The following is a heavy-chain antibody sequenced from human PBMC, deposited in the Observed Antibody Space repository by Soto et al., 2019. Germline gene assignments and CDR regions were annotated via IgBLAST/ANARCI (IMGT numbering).Heavy chain of an antibody. D-gene: IGHD2-8*01. V-gene: IGHV3-53*01. Sequence: GSLRLSCAASGFTVSNNYMNWVRQAPGKGLESVSVLYSDGSTYYADSVKGRFTISRDIPKNTLYLQMNSLRVEDTALYYCATAFCTDGSSCGFDYWGQGALVTVSS. CDR2: LYSDGST. CDR3: ATAFCTDGSSCGFDY. J-gene: IGHJ4*02. CDR1: GFTVSNNY.